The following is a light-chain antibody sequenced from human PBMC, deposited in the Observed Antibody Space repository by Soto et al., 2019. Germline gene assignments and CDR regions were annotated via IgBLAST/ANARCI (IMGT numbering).Light chain of an antibody. Sequence: TLSFSPGERATLSSRASQSVSSSYLAWYHQKPGHPPRLLIYGASSRATGIPDRFSGSGSGTDFTLTISRLGIGDCTVDYGQQLNTFGQGTIV. CDR1: QSVSSSY. V-gene: IGKV3-20*01. CDR3: QQLNT. CDR2: GAS. J-gene: IGKJ1*01.